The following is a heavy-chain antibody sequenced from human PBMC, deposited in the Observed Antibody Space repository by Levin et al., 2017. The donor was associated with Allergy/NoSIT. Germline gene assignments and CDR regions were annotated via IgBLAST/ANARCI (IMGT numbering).Heavy chain of an antibody. CDR1: GFTFSNYN. CDR3: ARPGWTYYYGLGSHNAFDI. D-gene: IGHD3-10*01. Sequence: GGSLRLSCAASGFTFSNYNMNWVRQAPGKGLEWVSSISSSRTDIYYADSLKGRFTISRDNAKNSLYLQMHSLRADDTAVYYCARPGWTYYYGLGSHNAFDIWGQGTMVTVSS. CDR2: ISSSRTDI. V-gene: IGHV3-21*01. J-gene: IGHJ3*02.